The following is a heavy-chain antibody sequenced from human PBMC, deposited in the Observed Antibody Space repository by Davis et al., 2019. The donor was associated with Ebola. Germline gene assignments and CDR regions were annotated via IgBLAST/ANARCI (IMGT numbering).Heavy chain of an antibody. J-gene: IGHJ4*02. CDR1: GYTFTSYG. CDR2: ISAYNGNT. Sequence: ASVKVSCKASGYTFTSYGISWLRQAPGQGLEWMGWISAYNGNTNYAQKFQGRVTITADESTSTAYMELSSLRSEDTAVYYCARGRSGDGYKDWGQGTLVTVSS. CDR3: ARGRSGDGYKD. V-gene: IGHV1-18*01. D-gene: IGHD5-24*01.